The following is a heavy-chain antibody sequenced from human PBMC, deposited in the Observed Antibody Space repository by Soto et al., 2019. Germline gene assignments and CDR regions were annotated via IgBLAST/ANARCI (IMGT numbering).Heavy chain of an antibody. J-gene: IGHJ4*02. CDR2: ISGHNGHT. V-gene: IGHV1-18*01. D-gene: IGHD6-19*01. Sequence: QVQLVQSGAEVRKPGASVKVSCKTSGYNFTTYGVSWVRQAPGQGLEWMGWISGHNGHTNYARTFQGRVTMTTDTSTATAYMELRSLRSAETAVHSCARYQPYSTGYYYFDHWGQGTLAIVTS. CDR3: ARYQPYSTGYYYFDH. CDR1: GYNFTTYG.